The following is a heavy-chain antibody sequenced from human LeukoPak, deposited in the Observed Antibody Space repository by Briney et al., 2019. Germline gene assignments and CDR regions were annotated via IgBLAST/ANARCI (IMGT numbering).Heavy chain of an antibody. CDR1: GFTFSNYA. Sequence: GGSLRVSCAAPGFTFSNYAMSWVRQAPGKGLEWISGISGSGDSKYYADSVKGRFTISRDNSKNTLYLQMDSLRVEDTAIYDCANGALWGQGTLVTVSS. CDR3: ANGAL. V-gene: IGHV3-23*01. J-gene: IGHJ4*02. CDR2: ISGSGDSK.